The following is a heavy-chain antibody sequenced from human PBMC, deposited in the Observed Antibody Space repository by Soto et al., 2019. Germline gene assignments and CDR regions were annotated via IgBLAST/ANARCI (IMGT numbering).Heavy chain of an antibody. D-gene: IGHD4-4*01. V-gene: IGHV1-69*13. J-gene: IGHJ6*02. CDR3: ARAPIQVRNYPYYCYGMDV. CDR1: GGTFSSYS. Sequence: GASVKVSCKASGGTFSSYSISWVRQAPGQGLEWMGGIIPIFGTANYAQKFQGRVTITADESTSTAYMELSSLRSEDTAVYYCARAPIQVRNYPYYCYGMDVWGQGTTVTVSS. CDR2: IIPIFGTA.